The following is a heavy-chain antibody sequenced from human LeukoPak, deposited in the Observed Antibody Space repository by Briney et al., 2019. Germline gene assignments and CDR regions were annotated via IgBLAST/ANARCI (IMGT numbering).Heavy chain of an antibody. V-gene: IGHV4-38-2*02. D-gene: IGHD1-26*01. CDR3: ARHALVGATRRPFDY. J-gene: IGHJ4*02. CDR1: GYSISSGYF. Sequence: SETLSLTCTVSGYSISSGYFWGWIRQPPGKGLEWIGEINHSGSTNYNPSLKSRVTISVDTSKNQFSLKLSSVTAADTAVYYCARHALVGATRRPFDYWGQGTLVTVSS. CDR2: INHSGST.